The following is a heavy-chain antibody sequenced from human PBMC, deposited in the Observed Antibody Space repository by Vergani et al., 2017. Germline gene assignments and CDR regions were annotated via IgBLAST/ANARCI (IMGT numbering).Heavy chain of an antibody. V-gene: IGHV3-9*01. Sequence: EVQLVESGGGLVQPGRSLRLSCAASGFTFDDYAMNWVRQAPGKGLEWVSGISWNSGSIGYADSVKGRFTISRDNAKNSLYLQMNSLRAEDTDLYYCAKATCSSTKGRFDYWGQGTLVTVSS. CDR3: AKATCSSTKGRFDY. CDR1: GFTFDDYA. D-gene: IGHD6-6*01. CDR2: ISWNSGSI. J-gene: IGHJ4*02.